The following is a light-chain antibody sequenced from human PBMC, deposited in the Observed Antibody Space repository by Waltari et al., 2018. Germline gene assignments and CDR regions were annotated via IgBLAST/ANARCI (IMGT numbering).Light chain of an antibody. Sequence: DIQMTQSPSSLSASVGDRVSITCRASQTIRNFLNWYQQKPGKAPKLLIYAASTLESGVPSRFSGSASGADFTLTISSLQPEDVATYYCQQSYTTPRTFGQGTKVEIK. V-gene: IGKV1-39*01. CDR3: QQSYTTPRT. CDR2: AAS. CDR1: QTIRNF. J-gene: IGKJ1*01.